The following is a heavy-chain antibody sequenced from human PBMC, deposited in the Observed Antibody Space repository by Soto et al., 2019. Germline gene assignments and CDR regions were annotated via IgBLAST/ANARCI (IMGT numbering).Heavy chain of an antibody. CDR2: IKQDGSEK. J-gene: IGHJ4*02. Sequence: GGSLRLSCAASGFTFSSYWMSWVRQAPGKGLEWVANIKQDGSEKYYVDYVKGRFTISRDNAKNSLYLQMNSLRAEDTAVYYCARDKYYDFWSGYYGFDYWGQGTLVTVSS. CDR1: GFTFSSYW. V-gene: IGHV3-7*05. D-gene: IGHD3-3*01. CDR3: ARDKYYDFWSGYYGFDY.